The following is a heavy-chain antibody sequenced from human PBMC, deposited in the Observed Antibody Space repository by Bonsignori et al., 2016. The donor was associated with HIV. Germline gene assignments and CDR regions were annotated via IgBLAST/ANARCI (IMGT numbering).Heavy chain of an antibody. J-gene: IGHJ6*03. CDR3: TTDHSNHHSYYYYMDV. CDR2: XKSKTDGGTT. D-gene: IGHD4-11*01. V-gene: IGHV3-15*01. Sequence: WIRQPPGKGLEWVGRXKSKTDGGTTDYAAPVKGRFTISRDDSKNTLYLQMNSLKTEDTAVYYCTTDHSNHHSYYYYMDVWGKGTTVTVSS.